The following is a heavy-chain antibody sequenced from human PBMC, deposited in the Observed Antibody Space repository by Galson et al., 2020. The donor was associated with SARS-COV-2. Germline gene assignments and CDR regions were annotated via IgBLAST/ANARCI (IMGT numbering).Heavy chain of an antibody. V-gene: IGHV3-30*18. J-gene: IGHJ3*02. CDR1: GFTFSSYG. D-gene: IGHD3-22*01. CDR2: ISYDGSNK. Sequence: GRSLRLSCAASGFTFSSYGMHWVRQAPGKGLEWVAVISYDGSNKYYADSVKGRFTISRDNSKNTLYLQMNSLRAEDTAVYYCAKALEVTMIVVVLGDDAFDIWGQGTMVTVSS. CDR3: AKALEVTMIVVVLGDDAFDI.